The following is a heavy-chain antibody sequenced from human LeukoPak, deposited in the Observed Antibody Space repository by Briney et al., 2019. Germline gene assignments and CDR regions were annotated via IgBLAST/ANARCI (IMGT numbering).Heavy chain of an antibody. CDR2: IKQDGSEK. CDR1: GFTFSSYW. D-gene: IGHD6-13*01. Sequence: GRSLRLSCAASGFTFSSYWMSWVRQAPGKGLEWVANIKQDGSEKYYVDSVKGRFTISRDNAKNSLYLQMNSLRAEDTAVYYCARDRDSSSWYDDAFDIWGQGTMVTVSS. J-gene: IGHJ3*02. CDR3: ARDRDSSSWYDDAFDI. V-gene: IGHV3-7*01.